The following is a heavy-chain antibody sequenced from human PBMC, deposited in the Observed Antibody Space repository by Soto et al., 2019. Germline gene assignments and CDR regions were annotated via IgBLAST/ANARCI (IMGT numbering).Heavy chain of an antibody. CDR1: GGTFSRLV. D-gene: IGHD6-13*01. CDR2: IIPVLGVT. CDR3: ATSAAGVYFFDD. J-gene: IGHJ4*02. Sequence: QVQLVQSGAEVKNPGSSVRVSCKASGGTFSRLVISWVRQAPGQAPEWLGRIIPVLGVTNHAQTFQNRITITADESTTTAYMELNSLTSDDTAIYFCATSAAGVYFFDDWGQGTLVRVSS. V-gene: IGHV1-69*02.